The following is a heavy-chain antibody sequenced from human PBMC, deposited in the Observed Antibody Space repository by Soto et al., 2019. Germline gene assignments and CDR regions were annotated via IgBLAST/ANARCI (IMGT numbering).Heavy chain of an antibody. CDR3: AKDRALKYSSGFYGMDV. CDR2: MTWNGGTI. D-gene: IGHD6-6*01. CDR1: AFTFDDHA. J-gene: IGHJ6*02. Sequence: LRLSCAASAFTFDDHAMHWVRQAPGKGLEWVSGMTWNGGTIAYADSVKGRFTISRDNAKKFLFLQMNSLRAEDTALYYCAKDRALKYSSGFYGMDVWGQGTTVTVSS. V-gene: IGHV3-9*01.